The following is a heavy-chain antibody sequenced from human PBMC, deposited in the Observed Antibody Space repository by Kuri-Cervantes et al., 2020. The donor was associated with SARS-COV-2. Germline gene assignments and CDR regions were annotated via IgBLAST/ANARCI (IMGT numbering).Heavy chain of an antibody. Sequence: ASVKVSCKASGYTFTSYYMHWVRQAPGQGLEWMGIINPSGGSTSYAQKFQGGVTMTRDTSTSTVYMELSSLRSEDTAVYYCARSPSNGDYDGWFDYWGQGTLVTVSS. CDR3: ARSPSNGDYDGWFDY. D-gene: IGHD4-17*01. V-gene: IGHV1-46*01. CDR2: INPSGGST. CDR1: GYTFTSYY. J-gene: IGHJ4*02.